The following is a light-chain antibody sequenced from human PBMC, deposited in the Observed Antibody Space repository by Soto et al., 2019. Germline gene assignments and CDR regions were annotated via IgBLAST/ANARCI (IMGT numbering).Light chain of an antibody. CDR2: LGS. CDR3: KQALQAPRT. J-gene: IGKJ4*01. CDR1: QSLLHSNGYTY. Sequence: DIVMTQSPLSLPVTPGEPASISCRSSQSLLHSNGYTYLDWYLQKPGQSPQLLIYLGSNRVSGVPDRFSGSGSGTDFTLTISRVEAEDVGVYYCKQALQAPRTFGGGTKVEIK. V-gene: IGKV2-28*01.